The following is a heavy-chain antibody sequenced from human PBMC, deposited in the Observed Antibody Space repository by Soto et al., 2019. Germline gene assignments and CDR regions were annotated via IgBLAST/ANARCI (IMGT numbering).Heavy chain of an antibody. Sequence: GGSLRLSCAASGFTVSSNYMSWVRQAPGKRLEWVSVIYSGGSTYYADSVKGRFTISRDNSKNTLYLQMNSLRAEDTAVYYCARDRIPTGMDVWGQGTTVTVSS. CDR2: IYSGGST. CDR1: GFTVSSNY. J-gene: IGHJ6*02. V-gene: IGHV3-66*01. CDR3: ARDRIPTGMDV.